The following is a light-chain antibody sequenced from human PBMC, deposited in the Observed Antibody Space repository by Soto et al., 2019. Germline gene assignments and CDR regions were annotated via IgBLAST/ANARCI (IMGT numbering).Light chain of an antibody. J-gene: IGKJ1*01. CDR2: GAS. CDR3: QQCTNWPRT. CDR1: QSVSSN. Sequence: IVMTQSPVTLSVSPGERATLSCRASQSVSSNLAWYQQKPGQDPRLLIYGASTRATGIPGRFSGSGSGTEFTLTISSLQSEDSAVYYCQQCTNWPRTFGQGTKVEIK. V-gene: IGKV3-15*01.